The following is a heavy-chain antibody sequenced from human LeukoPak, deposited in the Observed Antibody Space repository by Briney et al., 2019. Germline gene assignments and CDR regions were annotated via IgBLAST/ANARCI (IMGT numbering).Heavy chain of an antibody. CDR2: INQDGTEK. V-gene: IGHV3-7*01. CDR1: GFTFTTYW. D-gene: IGHD3-10*01. CDR3: VKVAKYYYGSETYYFFEH. Sequence: GESLRLSCAASGFTFTTYWMSWVRQLPGKGLEWVANINQDGTEKYYVDSVKGRFTVSRDNAKNSLDLQMNSLRVEDTGIYYCVKVAKYYYGSETYYFFEHWGQGTPVTAS. J-gene: IGHJ4*02.